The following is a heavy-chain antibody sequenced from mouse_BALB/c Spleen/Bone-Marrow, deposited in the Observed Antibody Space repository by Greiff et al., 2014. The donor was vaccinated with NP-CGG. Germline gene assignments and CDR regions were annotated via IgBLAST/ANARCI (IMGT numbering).Heavy chain of an antibody. V-gene: IGHV2-6-7*01. D-gene: IGHD2-4*01. CDR1: GFSLTGYG. Sequence: QVQLKGSETGLGGPSQSLSITCTVSGFSLTGYGVSWGRQSPGKGLEWLGMIWGDGSTDYNSALKSRLSISKDNSKSQVFLKMNSLQTDDTARYYCARDSFLITRALDYWGQGTSVTVSS. J-gene: IGHJ4*01. CDR3: ARDSFLITRALDY. CDR2: IWGDGST.